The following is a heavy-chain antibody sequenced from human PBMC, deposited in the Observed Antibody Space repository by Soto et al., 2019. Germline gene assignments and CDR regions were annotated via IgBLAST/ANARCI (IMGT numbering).Heavy chain of an antibody. D-gene: IGHD2-2*01. CDR1: GYTFTTFW. CDR3: ARLFCSTTTCDSWFDP. CDR2: IDPRDSYV. Sequence: GESLKISCTGFGYTFTTFWISWVRQMPWKGLEWMGRIDPRDSYVNYSPSFQGHVTISLDKSISTAYLQWGSLKASDTAMYYCARLFCSTTTCDSWFDPWGQGTLVTVSS. J-gene: IGHJ5*02. V-gene: IGHV5-10-1*01.